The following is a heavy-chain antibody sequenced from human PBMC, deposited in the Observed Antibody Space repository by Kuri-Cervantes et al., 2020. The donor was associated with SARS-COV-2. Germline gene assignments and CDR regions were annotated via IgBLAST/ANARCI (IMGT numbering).Heavy chain of an antibody. Sequence: GGSLRLSCAASGFTFSSYAMSWARQAPGKGLEWVAVISYDGSNKYYADSVKGRFTISRDNSKNTLYLQMNSLRAEDTAVYYCARESPVPHGGTLDYWGQGTLVTVSS. J-gene: IGHJ4*02. CDR2: ISYDGSNK. CDR3: ARESPVPHGGTLDY. CDR1: GFTFSSYA. D-gene: IGHD2-15*01. V-gene: IGHV3-30-3*01.